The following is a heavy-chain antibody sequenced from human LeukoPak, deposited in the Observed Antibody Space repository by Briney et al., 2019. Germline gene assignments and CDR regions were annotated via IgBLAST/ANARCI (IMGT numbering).Heavy chain of an antibody. Sequence: GGSLRLSCAASGFTFSAYDMQWVRQAPGKGLEWVSAISGSGGSTYYADSVKGRFTISRDNSKNTLYLQMNSLRAEDTAVYYCAKDDCSGGSCYSGTDYWGQGTLVTVSS. CDR2: ISGSGGST. D-gene: IGHD2-15*01. CDR1: GFTFSAYD. J-gene: IGHJ4*02. CDR3: AKDDCSGGSCYSGTDY. V-gene: IGHV3-23*01.